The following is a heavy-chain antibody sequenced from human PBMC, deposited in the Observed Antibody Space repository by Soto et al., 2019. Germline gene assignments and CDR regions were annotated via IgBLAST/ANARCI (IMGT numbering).Heavy chain of an antibody. V-gene: IGHV4-61*01. CDR1: GGSVTSGNYY. D-gene: IGHD2-21*02. CDR3: ARGPVVTPFVDY. Sequence: PSETLSLTCTVSGGSVTSGNYYWSWIRQPPGKGLEWIGHIYYSESTNYNPSLKSRVTISVDASKNQFSLKLSSVTAADTAIYYCARGPVVTPFVDYWGQGTLVTVSS. CDR2: IYYSEST. J-gene: IGHJ4*02.